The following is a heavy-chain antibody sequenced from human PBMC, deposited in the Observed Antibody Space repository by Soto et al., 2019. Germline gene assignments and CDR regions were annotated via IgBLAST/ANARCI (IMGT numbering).Heavy chain of an antibody. J-gene: IGHJ4*02. CDR2: IYYSGST. Sequence: QLQLQESGPGLVKPSETLSLTCTVSGGSISSSSYYWGWIRQPPGKGLEWIGSIYYSGSTYYNPSLKSRVTISVDTSKNQFSLKLSSVTAADTAVYYCARRASILTGYSLDYWGQGTLVTVSS. CDR3: ARRASILTGYSLDY. CDR1: GGSISSSSYY. V-gene: IGHV4-39*01. D-gene: IGHD3-9*01.